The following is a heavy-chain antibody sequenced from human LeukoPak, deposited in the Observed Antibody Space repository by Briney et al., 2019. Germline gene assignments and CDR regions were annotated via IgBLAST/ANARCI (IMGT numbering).Heavy chain of an antibody. J-gene: IGHJ4*02. Sequence: GGSLRLSCAASGFTFSSYWMSWVRQAPGKGLEWVANIKQGGSEKYYVDSVKGRFTISRDNAKNSLYLQMNSLRAEDTAVYYCARDLPDYAITFGGVIAPFDYWGQGTLVTVSS. CDR2: IKQGGSEK. CDR1: GFTFSSYW. D-gene: IGHD3-16*02. V-gene: IGHV3-7*01. CDR3: ARDLPDYAITFGGVIAPFDY.